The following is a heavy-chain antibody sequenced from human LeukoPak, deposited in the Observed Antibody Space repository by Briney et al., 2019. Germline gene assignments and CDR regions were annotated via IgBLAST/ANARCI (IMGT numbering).Heavy chain of an antibody. CDR2: INPNSGGT. CDR1: GYTFSGYY. D-gene: IGHD1-26*01. Sequence: EASVKVSCKASGYTFSGYYIHWVRQAPGQGLEWMGWINPNSGGTKYAQKFQGRVTMTRDTSISTAYMELSRLRSDDTAVYFCARVPTGSYPRYYMDVWGKGTTVTISS. V-gene: IGHV1-2*02. J-gene: IGHJ6*03. CDR3: ARVPTGSYPRYYMDV.